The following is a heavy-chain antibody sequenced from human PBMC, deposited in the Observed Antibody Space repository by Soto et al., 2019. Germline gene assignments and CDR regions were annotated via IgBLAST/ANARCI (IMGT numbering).Heavy chain of an antibody. D-gene: IGHD3-22*01. CDR3: AGAAYYYDSSGSPGFDP. V-gene: IGHV1-69*13. CDR2: IIPIFGTA. Sequence: SVKVSCKASGGTFSSYAISWVRQAPGQGLEWMGGIIPIFGTANYAQKFQGRVTITADESTSTAYMELSSLRSEDTAVYYCAGAAYYYDSSGSPGFDPWGQGTLVTVSS. CDR1: GGTFSSYA. J-gene: IGHJ5*02.